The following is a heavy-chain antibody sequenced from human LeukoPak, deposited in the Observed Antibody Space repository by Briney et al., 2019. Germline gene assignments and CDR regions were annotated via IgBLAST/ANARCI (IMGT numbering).Heavy chain of an antibody. Sequence: SQTLSLTCTVSGGSISSGGYYWSWIRQPPGKGPEWIGYIYHSGSTYYNPSLKSRVTISVDRSKNQFSLKLSSVTAADTAVYYCARGEAIAASYYFDYWGQGTLVTVSS. V-gene: IGHV4-30-2*01. J-gene: IGHJ4*02. CDR1: GGSISSGGYY. D-gene: IGHD6-6*01. CDR2: IYHSGST. CDR3: ARGEAIAASYYFDY.